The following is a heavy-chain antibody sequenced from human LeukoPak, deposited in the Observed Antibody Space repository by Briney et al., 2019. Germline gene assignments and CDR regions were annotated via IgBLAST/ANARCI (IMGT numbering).Heavy chain of an antibody. J-gene: IGHJ6*03. V-gene: IGHV1-8*01. CDR1: GYTFTSYD. CDR2: MNPNSGDT. D-gene: IGHD6-13*01. Sequence: ASVKVSCKASGYTFTSYDINWVRQATGQGLEWMGWMNPNSGDTGYAQKFQSRVTMTRNTSISTAYMELSSLRSEDTAVYYCAREAYGSSWTYYYYYMDVWGKGTTVTVSS. CDR3: AREAYGSSWTYYYYYMDV.